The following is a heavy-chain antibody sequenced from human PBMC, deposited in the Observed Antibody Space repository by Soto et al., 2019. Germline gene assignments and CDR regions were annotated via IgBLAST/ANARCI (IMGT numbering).Heavy chain of an antibody. D-gene: IGHD3-3*01. CDR2: IIPIFGTA. CDR1: GGTFSSYA. Sequence: SVKVSCKASGGTFSSYAISWVRQAPGQGLEWMGGIIPIFGTANYAQKFQGRVTITADESTSTAYMELSSLRSEDTAVYYCARAEKVEKEWRTIFGVVTPELYYHYGMDVWCQGTTVTVS. CDR3: ARAEKVEKEWRTIFGVVTPELYYHYGMDV. J-gene: IGHJ6*02. V-gene: IGHV1-69*13.